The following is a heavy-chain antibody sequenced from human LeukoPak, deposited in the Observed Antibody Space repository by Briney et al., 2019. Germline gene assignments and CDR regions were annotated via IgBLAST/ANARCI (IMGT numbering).Heavy chain of an antibody. Sequence: GGSLRLSCAASGFTFSSYGMHWVRQAPGKGLEWVAVIWYDGSNKYHADSVKGRFTISRDNSKNTLYLQMNSLRAEDTAVYYCARQKTPVITTFDYWGQGTLVTVSS. CDR1: GFTFSSYG. D-gene: IGHD3-10*01. CDR3: ARQKTPVITTFDY. CDR2: IWYDGSNK. J-gene: IGHJ4*02. V-gene: IGHV3-33*01.